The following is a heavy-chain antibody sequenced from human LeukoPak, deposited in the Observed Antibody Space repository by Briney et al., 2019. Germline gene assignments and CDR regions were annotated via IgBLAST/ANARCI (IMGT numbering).Heavy chain of an antibody. Sequence: PWASVKVSCKASGGTFSSYAISWVRQAPGQGLEWMGGIIPIFGTTNYAQKFQGRVTITADESTSTAYMELRSLRSEDTAVYYCARGLTVTDTIVEYFQHWGQGTLVTVSS. CDR1: GGTFSSYA. V-gene: IGHV1-69*13. CDR3: ARGLTVTDTIVEYFQH. J-gene: IGHJ1*01. D-gene: IGHD4-17*01. CDR2: IIPIFGTT.